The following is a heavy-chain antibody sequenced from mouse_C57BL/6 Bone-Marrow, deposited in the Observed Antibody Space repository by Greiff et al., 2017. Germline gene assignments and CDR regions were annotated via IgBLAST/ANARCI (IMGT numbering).Heavy chain of an antibody. CDR1: GFTFSSYA. J-gene: IGHJ2*01. CDR3: ARGSYGYGEGFDY. Sequence: DVKLVESGGGLVKPGGSLKLSCAASGFTFSSYAMSWVRQTPEKRLEWVATISDGGSYTYYPDNVKGRFTISRDNAKNNLYLQMSHLKSEDTAMYYCARGSYGYGEGFDYWGQGDTLTVSS. CDR2: ISDGGSYT. V-gene: IGHV5-4*03. D-gene: IGHD2-2*01.